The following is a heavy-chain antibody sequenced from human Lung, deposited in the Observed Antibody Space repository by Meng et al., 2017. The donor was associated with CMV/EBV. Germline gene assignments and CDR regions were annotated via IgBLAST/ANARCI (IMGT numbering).Heavy chain of an antibody. V-gene: IGHV3-53*01. CDR1: EFNVTSTY. Sequence: GESLKIYCAASEFNVTSTYMNWVRQAPGKGLEWVSVIYSGGHRYYAGSVKGRFTISRDNSKNTLHLQMNSLRAEDTAMYYCARAGTSSGAFDIWGQGTMVXVSS. CDR3: ARAGTSSGAFDI. J-gene: IGHJ3*02. CDR2: IYSGGHR. D-gene: IGHD6-6*01.